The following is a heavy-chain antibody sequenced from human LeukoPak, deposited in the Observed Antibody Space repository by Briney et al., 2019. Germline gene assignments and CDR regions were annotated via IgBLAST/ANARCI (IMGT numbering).Heavy chain of an antibody. Sequence: GGSLRLSCAASGFTFSIYAMSWVRQTPGKGLQWASSITSSGDGTYYADSVKGRFTISRDNSENMLYLQMNSLRVEDTAVYFCAKDRPNYYGSNGHYYRRDGDYWGQGTLVTVSS. CDR1: GFTFSIYA. J-gene: IGHJ4*02. V-gene: IGHV3-23*01. CDR2: ITSSGDGT. CDR3: AKDRPNYYGSNGHYYRRDGDY. D-gene: IGHD3-22*01.